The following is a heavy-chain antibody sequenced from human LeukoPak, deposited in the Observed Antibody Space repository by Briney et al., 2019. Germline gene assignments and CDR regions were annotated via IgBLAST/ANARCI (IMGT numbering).Heavy chain of an antibody. CDR1: GGSISSYY. J-gene: IGHJ4*02. CDR2: IYYSGST. D-gene: IGHD3-10*01. Sequence: PSETLSLTCTVSGGSISSYYWNWIRQSPGKGLEWIGYIYYSGSTNYNPSLKSRVTISVDTSKNQFSLKLSSVTAADTAVYYCARRYGSGSSGTFDYWGQGTLVTVSS. CDR3: ARRYGSGSSGTFDY. V-gene: IGHV4-59*01.